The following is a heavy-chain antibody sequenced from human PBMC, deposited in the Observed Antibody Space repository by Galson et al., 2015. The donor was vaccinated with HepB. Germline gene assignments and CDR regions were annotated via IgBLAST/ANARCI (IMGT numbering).Heavy chain of an antibody. CDR1: GFTFSDYH. D-gene: IGHD1-20*01. CDR3: ARAGGYNWNYYDY. V-gene: IGHV3-11*01. CDR2: ISSSGYTI. Sequence: SLRLSCAASGFTFSDYHMNWIRQAPGKGLEWISYISSSGYTIYYADSVKGRFTISRDNAKNSLYLQMDSLRAEDTAVYYCARAGGYNWNYYDYWGQGTLVTVSS. J-gene: IGHJ4*02.